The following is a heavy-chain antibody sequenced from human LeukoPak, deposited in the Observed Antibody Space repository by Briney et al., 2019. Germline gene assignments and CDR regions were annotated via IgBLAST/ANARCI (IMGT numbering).Heavy chain of an antibody. CDR2: IGTDGDT. D-gene: IGHD2-15*01. J-gene: IGHJ3*02. V-gene: IGHV3-13*01. CDR1: GFTFSSYD. Sequence: GGSLRLSCAASGFTFSSYDMHWVRQATGKGLEWVSAIGTDGDTYYPGSVKGRFTISRENAKNSLYLQMNSLRAGDTAVYYCAGSSGHDAFDIWGQGTMVTVSS. CDR3: AGSSGHDAFDI.